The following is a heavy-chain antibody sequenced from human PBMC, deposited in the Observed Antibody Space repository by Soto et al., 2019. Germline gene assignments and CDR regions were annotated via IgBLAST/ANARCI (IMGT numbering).Heavy chain of an antibody. V-gene: IGHV5-10-1*01. J-gene: IGHJ6*02. CDR3: ARRMDSSGFIRGHYYYGMDV. CDR1: GYSFTSYW. CDR2: IDPSDSYT. D-gene: IGHD6-19*01. Sequence: PGGSLKISCKGSGYSFTSYWINWVRQMPGKGLEWMGRIDPSDSYTNYSPSFQGHVTISADKSISTAYLQWNSLKASDTAMYYCARRMDSSGFIRGHYYYGMDVWGQGTPVTVSS.